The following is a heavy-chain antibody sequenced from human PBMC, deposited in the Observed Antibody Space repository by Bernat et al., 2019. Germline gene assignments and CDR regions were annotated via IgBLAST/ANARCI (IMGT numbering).Heavy chain of an antibody. CDR2: IKQDGSEK. V-gene: IGHV3-7*03. J-gene: IGHJ3*02. CDR3: ARGGTKMTTVTTVI. Sequence: EVQLVESGGGLVQPGGSLRLSCAASGFTFSSYWMSWVRQAPGKGLEWVANIKQDGSEKYYVDSVKGRFTISRDNAKNSLYLQMNSLRAEDTAVYYRARGGTKMTTVTTVIWGQGTMVTVSS. CDR1: GFTFSSYW. D-gene: IGHD4-17*01.